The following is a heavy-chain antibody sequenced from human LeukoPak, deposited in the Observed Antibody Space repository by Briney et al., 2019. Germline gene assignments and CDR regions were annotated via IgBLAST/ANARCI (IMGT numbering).Heavy chain of an antibody. CDR2: IYYSGST. V-gene: IGHV4-39*07. D-gene: IGHD3-10*01. CDR1: GASISSNSYY. J-gene: IGHJ3*02. Sequence: PSETLSLTCTVSGASISSNSYYWGWIRQSPGKGLEWIGSIYYSGSTYYNPSLKSRVTISVDTSKNQFSLKLSSVTAADTAVYYCARSDGYGLVGIWGQGTMVTVSS. CDR3: ARSDGYGLVGI.